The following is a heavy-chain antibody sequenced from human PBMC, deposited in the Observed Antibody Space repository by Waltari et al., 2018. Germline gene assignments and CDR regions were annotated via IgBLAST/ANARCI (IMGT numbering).Heavy chain of an antibody. J-gene: IGHJ4*02. CDR2: TYYRSKWFN. CDR1: GETVSSNRAA. CDR3: ARGNLYFDY. Sequence: QGRLQQSGPGLVEPSQIPSLTCVIPGETVSSNRAAWNWIRQSPSRGLEWLGRTYYRSKWFNQYAVSVKSRITINPDTSKNQFSLQLNSVTPEDTAVYYCARGNLYFDYWGQGTLVTVSS. V-gene: IGHV6-1*01.